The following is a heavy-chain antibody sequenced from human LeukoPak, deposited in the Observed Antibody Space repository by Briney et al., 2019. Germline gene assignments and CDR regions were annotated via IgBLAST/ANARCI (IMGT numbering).Heavy chain of an antibody. V-gene: IGHV4-39*01. CDR1: GGSINSNSYY. Sequence: SETLSLICTVSGGSINSNSYYWGWIRQPPGKGLGWIGSIYYSGSTYYNPSLKSRVTISVDTSKNQFSLKLSSVTAADTAVFYCARINYYGNSAFDYWGQGTLVTVSS. CDR3: ARINYYGNSAFDY. CDR2: IYYSGST. D-gene: IGHD3-22*01. J-gene: IGHJ4*02.